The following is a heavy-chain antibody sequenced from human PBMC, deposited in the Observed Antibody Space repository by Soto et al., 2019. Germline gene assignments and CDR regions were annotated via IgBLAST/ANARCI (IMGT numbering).Heavy chain of an antibody. CDR3: ARGGSNDWQVALDI. J-gene: IGHJ3*02. V-gene: IGHV4-34*01. CDR1: GGSFSTYY. Sequence: QLQQWGAGLLKPSETLSLTCVVSGGSFSTYYYNWIRQSPGKGLEWIGEINHSGNNNYSPSLKSRVTMSLDTSKNQFSLKLTSVTAADTAVYYWARGGSNDWQVALDIWGQGTMVTVSS. CDR2: INHSGNN. D-gene: IGHD3-9*01.